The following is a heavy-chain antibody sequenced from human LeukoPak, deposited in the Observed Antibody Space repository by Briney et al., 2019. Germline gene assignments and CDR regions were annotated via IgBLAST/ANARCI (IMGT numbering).Heavy chain of an antibody. J-gene: IGHJ4*02. Sequence: GGSLRLSCAASGFTFSSYAMNWVRQAPGKGREWVSGVSGSCAGTYYEDSVKGRFTMSRDKSKNTLYLQMNSLSAEDTAVYYCAKDSMIVGATYYFDYWGQGTLVTVSS. CDR2: VSGSCAGT. V-gene: IGHV3-23*01. CDR1: GFTFSSYA. D-gene: IGHD1-26*01. CDR3: AKDSMIVGATYYFDY.